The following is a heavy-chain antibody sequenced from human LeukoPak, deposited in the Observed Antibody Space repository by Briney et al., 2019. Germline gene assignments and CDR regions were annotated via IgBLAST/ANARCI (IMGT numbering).Heavy chain of an antibody. CDR1: GGSLTNYY. CDR3: ARLNYRGGEALHFDY. D-gene: IGHD3-16*01. J-gene: IGHJ4*02. Sequence: KPSQTLSLTCSVSGGSLTNYYWGWVREPPRKGLEYIGYIHSDGTTNYNPSLKSRVTVSLDTSRTHFSLRLSFVTAADTAVYFCARLNYRGGEALHFDYWGQGTLVAVSS. V-gene: IGHV4-4*09. CDR2: IHSDGTT.